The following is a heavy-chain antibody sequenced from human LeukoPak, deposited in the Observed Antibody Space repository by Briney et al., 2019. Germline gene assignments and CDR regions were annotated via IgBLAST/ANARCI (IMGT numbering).Heavy chain of an antibody. CDR2: ISSSSSYI. Sequence: GGSLRLSCAASGFTFSSYSMNWVRQAPGKGLEWLSSISSSSSYIYYADSVRGRFTISRDNAKNSLYLQMNSLRADDTAVYFCATIPSAELNAYWGQGTLVTVSA. CDR1: GFTFSSYS. V-gene: IGHV3-21*01. CDR3: ATIPSAELNAY. D-gene: IGHD2-21*01. J-gene: IGHJ4*02.